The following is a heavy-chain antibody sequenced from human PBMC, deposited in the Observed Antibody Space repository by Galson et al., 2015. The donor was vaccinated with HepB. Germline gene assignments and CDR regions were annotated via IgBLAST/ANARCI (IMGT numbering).Heavy chain of an antibody. CDR3: ARSSELNAFDM. J-gene: IGHJ3*02. CDR2: IHPTGGDT. D-gene: IGHD1-26*01. V-gene: IGHV1-46*02. Sequence: SVKVSCKASGYTFNKYYMHWVRQAPGQGLEWMGIIHPTGGDTNYAQKFQGRVTMTRDTSTSTVYMELSSLRSEDTAVYFCARSSELNAFDMWGQGTMVIVTS. CDR1: GYTFNKYY.